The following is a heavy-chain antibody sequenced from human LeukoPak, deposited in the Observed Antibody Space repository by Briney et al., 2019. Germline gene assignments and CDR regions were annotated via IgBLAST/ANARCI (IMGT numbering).Heavy chain of an antibody. V-gene: IGHV4-34*01. D-gene: IGHD6-13*01. Sequence: SETLSLTCAVYGGSFSGYYWSWIRQPPGKGLEWIGSIYYSGSTNYNPSLKSRVTISVDTSKNQFSLKLSSVTAADTAVYYCAAGSSWYIYYYGMDVWGQGTTVTVSS. CDR3: AAGSSWYIYYYGMDV. CDR1: GGSFSGYY. CDR2: IYYSGST. J-gene: IGHJ6*02.